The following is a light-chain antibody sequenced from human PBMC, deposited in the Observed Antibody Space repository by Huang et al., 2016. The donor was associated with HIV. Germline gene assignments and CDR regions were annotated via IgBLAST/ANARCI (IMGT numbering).Light chain of an antibody. CDR3: QQYGSSRT. CDR2: GVS. Sequence: EIVLTQSPGTLSLSPGERPTLSCRASQSVSSSYLAWYQQKPGQAPRLLIYGVSSRATGIPDRFSGSGSGTDFTLTISRLEPEDFAVYYCQQYGSSRTFGQGTKVEIK. V-gene: IGKV3-20*01. J-gene: IGKJ1*01. CDR1: QSVSSSY.